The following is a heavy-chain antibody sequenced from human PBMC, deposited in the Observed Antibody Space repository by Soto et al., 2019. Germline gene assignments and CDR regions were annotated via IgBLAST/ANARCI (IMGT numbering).Heavy chain of an antibody. CDR3: ARDYALVLPRYYYYGMDV. V-gene: IGHV3-33*01. CDR1: GFTFSSYG. D-gene: IGHD2-15*01. Sequence: GGSLRLSCAASGFTFSSYGMHWVRQAPGKGLEWVAVIWYDGSNKYYADSVKGRFTISRDNSKNTLYLQMNSLRAEDTAVYYCARDYALVLPRYYYYGMDVWGQGTTVTVSS. CDR2: IWYDGSNK. J-gene: IGHJ6*02.